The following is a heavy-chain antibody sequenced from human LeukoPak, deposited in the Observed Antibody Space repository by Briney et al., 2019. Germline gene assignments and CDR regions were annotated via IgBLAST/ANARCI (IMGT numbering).Heavy chain of an antibody. V-gene: IGHV3-43D*03. D-gene: IGHD6-19*01. CDR3: ARQWLVNG. CDR2: IRWDGATT. CDR1: GFTFDDYA. J-gene: IGHJ4*02. Sequence: QPGGSLRLSCAASGFTFDDYAMHWVRHAPGKGLEWVSLIRWDGATTHYAESVKGRFTVSRDNSKNSLYLQMNSLRTEDTAVYYCARQWLVNGWGQGTLVTVSS.